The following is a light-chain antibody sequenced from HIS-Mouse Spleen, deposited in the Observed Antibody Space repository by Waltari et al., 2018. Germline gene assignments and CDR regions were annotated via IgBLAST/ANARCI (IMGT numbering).Light chain of an antibody. CDR3: CSYAGSSTWV. V-gene: IGLV2-23*01. CDR2: EGS. J-gene: IGLJ3*02. Sequence: QSALTQPASVSGSPGQSITISCTGTSRDVGSYNLLSWYQQHPGKAPKLTIYEGSKRPSGVSNRFSGSKSGNTASLTISGLQAEDEADYYCCSYAGSSTWVFGGGTKLTVL. CDR1: SRDVGSYNL.